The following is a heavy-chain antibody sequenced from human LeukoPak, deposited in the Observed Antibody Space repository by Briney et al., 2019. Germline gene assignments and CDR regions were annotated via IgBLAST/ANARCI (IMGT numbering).Heavy chain of an antibody. CDR3: AREFSGTSIAARVFDS. CDR1: GGSFSGYY. J-gene: IGHJ4*02. V-gene: IGHV4-34*01. D-gene: IGHD6-6*01. CDR2: INHSGST. Sequence: PSETLSLTCAVYGGSFSGYYWSWIRQPPGKGLEWIGEINHSGSTNYNPSLKSRVTISVDTSKNQFSLKLSSVTAAGTAMYYCAREFSGTSIAARVFDSWGQGTLVTVSS.